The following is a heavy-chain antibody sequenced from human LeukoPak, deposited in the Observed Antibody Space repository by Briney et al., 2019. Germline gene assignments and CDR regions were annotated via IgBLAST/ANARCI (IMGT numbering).Heavy chain of an antibody. J-gene: IGHJ1*01. CDR1: GFNFSIHW. Sequence: GGSLRLSCAASGFNFSIHWMTWVRQAPGKGLEWVANIPDDGSETNYVDSVKGRFIISRDNAKNLLSLQMSSLREEDTALYYYARGWAAIPDWGQGTLVTVSS. D-gene: IGHD2-15*01. CDR3: ARGWAAIPD. CDR2: IPDDGSET. V-gene: IGHV3-7*01.